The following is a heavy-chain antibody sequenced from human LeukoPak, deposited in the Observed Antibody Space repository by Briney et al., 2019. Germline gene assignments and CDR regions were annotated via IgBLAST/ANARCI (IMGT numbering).Heavy chain of an antibody. CDR1: GFTFSSHE. CDR3: AELGITMIRGV. V-gene: IGHV3-48*03. Sequence: PGGSLRLSCAASGFTFSSHEMNWVRQAPGKGLEWVSYISSSGSTIYYADSVKGRFTISRDNAKNSLYLQMNSLRAEDTAVYYCAELGITMIRGVWGKGTTVTISS. CDR2: ISSSGSTI. J-gene: IGHJ6*04. D-gene: IGHD3-22*01.